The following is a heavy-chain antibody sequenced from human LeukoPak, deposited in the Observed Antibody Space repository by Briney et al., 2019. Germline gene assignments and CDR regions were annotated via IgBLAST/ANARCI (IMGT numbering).Heavy chain of an antibody. CDR2: ISSDGSTT. CDR1: GLTFRSFW. V-gene: IGHV3-74*03. D-gene: IGHD1-1*01. J-gene: IGHJ5*02. Sequence: GGSLRLSCTASGLTFRSFWMHWVRQAPGKGLVWVSRISSDGSTTTYADSVQGRFTISRDNAKNTLYLQMNSLRAEDTAVYYCASSLGQQDFGGWFDPWGQGTLVTVSS. CDR3: ASSLGQQDFGGWFDP.